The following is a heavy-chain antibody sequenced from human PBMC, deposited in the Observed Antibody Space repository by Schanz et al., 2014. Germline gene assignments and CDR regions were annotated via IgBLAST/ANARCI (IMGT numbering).Heavy chain of an antibody. J-gene: IGHJ4*02. CDR1: GYTFSDHF. CDR2: INQAASVQ. D-gene: IGHD6-13*01. CDR3: VKIGYTHWSLDD. Sequence: EVQLVESGGGLVQPGGSLRLSCAASGYTFSDHFMDWVRQAPGKGLEWVAAINQAASVQYYVDSVKGRFTISRDDAKNSHYLQMNSLRVEDTAVFYCVKIGYTHWSLDDWGQGILVTVSS. V-gene: IGHV3-7*01.